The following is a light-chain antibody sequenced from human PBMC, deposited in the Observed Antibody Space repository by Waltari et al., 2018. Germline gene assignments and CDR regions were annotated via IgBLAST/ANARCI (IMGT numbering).Light chain of an antibody. CDR3: QQRTDRPPVT. CDR1: QSLSVY. Sequence: EVVLTQSPATLSLSQGERATLSCRASQSLSVYLAWYQQRPGQAPKLLIYDASDRATGVPARFSGSGSGTDFTLTISSLEPEDFAVYYCQQRTDRPPVTFGQGTRVEMK. V-gene: IGKV3-11*01. J-gene: IGKJ1*01. CDR2: DAS.